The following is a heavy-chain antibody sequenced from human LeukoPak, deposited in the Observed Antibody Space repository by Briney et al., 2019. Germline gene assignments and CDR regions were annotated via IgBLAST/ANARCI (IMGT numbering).Heavy chain of an antibody. J-gene: IGHJ4*02. V-gene: IGHV3-23*01. Sequence: GGSLRLSCAASGFTFRNYAMTWVRQAPGKGLEWVSSIPSSGDGTYYAASVKGRFTSSRDNSKNMLYLQMNSLRAEDTAVYYCARRTSGAFDFWDQGTLVTVSS. CDR2: IPSSGDGT. CDR3: ARRTSGAFDF. CDR1: GFTFRNYA. D-gene: IGHD5-12*01.